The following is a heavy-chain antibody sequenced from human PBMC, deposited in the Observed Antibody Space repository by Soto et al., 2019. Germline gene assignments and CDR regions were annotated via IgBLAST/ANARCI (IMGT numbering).Heavy chain of an antibody. CDR2: INGYNGNT. Sequence: QVQLVQSGAEVKKPGASVKVSCKASGYTFTRSGISWVRQAPGQGLEWMGWINGYNGNTNYAQKFQGRITMTTDTPTSTAYMELRSLRSDDTAVYYCARMGDVPYYYYGMAVWGQGTTVIVSS. D-gene: IGHD3-16*01. CDR3: ARMGDVPYYYYGMAV. V-gene: IGHV1-18*01. CDR1: GYTFTRSG. J-gene: IGHJ6*02.